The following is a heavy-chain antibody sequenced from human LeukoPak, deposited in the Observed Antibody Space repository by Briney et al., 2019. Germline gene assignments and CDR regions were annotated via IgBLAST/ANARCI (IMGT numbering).Heavy chain of an antibody. CDR2: MYYTGTT. J-gene: IGHJ4*02. V-gene: IGHV3-53*01. CDR1: GFIVSSNF. Sequence: GGSLRLSCGASGFIVSSNFMTWVRQSPGKRLEWVSIMYYTGTTHYADSVKGRFTISRDNSKNTVYLQMNSLRDDDTAVYYCARARGVGGLFFESWGQGTLVTVSS. CDR3: ARARGVGGLFFES. D-gene: IGHD3-10*01.